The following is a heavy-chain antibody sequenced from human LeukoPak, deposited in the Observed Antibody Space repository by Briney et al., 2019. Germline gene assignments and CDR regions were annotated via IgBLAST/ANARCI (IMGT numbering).Heavy chain of an antibody. Sequence: KPSETLSLTCTVSGYSISSGYYWGWIRQPPGKGLEWIGSIYHSGSTYYDPSLKSRVTISVDTSNNQFSLKLSSVTAADTAVYYCARDRYSYGSGYYFDYWGQGTLVTVSS. V-gene: IGHV4-38-2*02. J-gene: IGHJ4*02. CDR2: IYHSGST. CDR3: ARDRYSYGSGYYFDY. D-gene: IGHD5-18*01. CDR1: GYSISSGYY.